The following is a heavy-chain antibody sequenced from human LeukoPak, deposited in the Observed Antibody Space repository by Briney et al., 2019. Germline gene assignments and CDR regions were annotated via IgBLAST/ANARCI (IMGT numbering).Heavy chain of an antibody. J-gene: IGHJ4*02. V-gene: IGHV3-23*01. CDR3: AKERTRRRPGSGYYYGYFDY. D-gene: IGHD3-22*01. Sequence: PGGSLRLSCAASGFTFSNYFMHWVRQAPGKGLEWVSAISGSGGSTYYADSVKGRFTISRDNSKNTLYLQVNSLRAEDTAVYYCAKERTRRRPGSGYYYGYFDYWGQGTLATVSS. CDR1: GFTFSNYF. CDR2: ISGSGGST.